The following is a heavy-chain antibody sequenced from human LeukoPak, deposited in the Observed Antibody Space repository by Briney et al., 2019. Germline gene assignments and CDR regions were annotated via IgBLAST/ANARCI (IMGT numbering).Heavy chain of an antibody. V-gene: IGHV3-48*03. CDR1: AFTFSSYE. D-gene: IGHD3-10*01. Sequence: GGSLRLSCAASAFTFSSYEMNWVRQAPGKGLEWVSYISSSGSTIYYADSVKGRFTISRDNAKNSLYLQMNSLRAEDTAVYYCARGSYSAAIDYWGQGTLVTVSS. J-gene: IGHJ4*02. CDR3: ARGSYSAAIDY. CDR2: ISSSGSTI.